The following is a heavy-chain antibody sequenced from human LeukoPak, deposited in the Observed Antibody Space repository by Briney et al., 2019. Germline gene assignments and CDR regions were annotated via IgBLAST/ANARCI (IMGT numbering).Heavy chain of an antibody. CDR1: AGSVTNGDYY. CDR2: VYYTGST. Sequence: SETLSLTCTVSAGSVTNGDYYWSWLRQPPGKALEWTGFVYYTGSTYYTPSLEGRATISVDTSKNQFSVKLSSVTAADTAVYYCARGKSQAPKDYWGQGTLVTVSS. CDR3: ARGKSQAPKDY. J-gene: IGHJ4*02. V-gene: IGHV4-61*08.